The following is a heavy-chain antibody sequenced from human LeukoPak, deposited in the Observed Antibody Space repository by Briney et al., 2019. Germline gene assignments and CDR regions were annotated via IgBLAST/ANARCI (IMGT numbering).Heavy chain of an antibody. J-gene: IGHJ4*01. Sequence: GGSLRLSCAASGFTFSDYYMSWIRQAPGKGLEWVSYISSSSSHTNYADSVKGRVTISRDNAKNSLYLQMNSLRAEDTAVYYCARDSSLGYCSSTSCYVDYWGQGTLVTGSS. CDR2: ISSSSSHT. D-gene: IGHD2-2*01. V-gene: IGHV3-11*06. CDR1: GFTFSDYY. CDR3: ARDSSLGYCSSTSCYVDY.